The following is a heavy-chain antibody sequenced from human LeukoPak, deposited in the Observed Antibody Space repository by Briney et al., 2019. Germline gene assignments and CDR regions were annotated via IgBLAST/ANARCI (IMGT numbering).Heavy chain of an antibody. V-gene: IGHV3-33*08. CDR3: ARAMWGQQLVPDYYYYYYGMDV. J-gene: IGHJ6*02. CDR2: IWYDGSNK. CDR1: GFTFSSYA. D-gene: IGHD6-13*01. Sequence: GGSLRLSCAASGFTFSSYAIHWVRQAPGKGLEWVAVIWYDGSNKYYADSVKGRFTISRDNSKNTLYLQMNSLRAEDTAVYYCARAMWGQQLVPDYYYYYYGMDVWGQGTTVTVSS.